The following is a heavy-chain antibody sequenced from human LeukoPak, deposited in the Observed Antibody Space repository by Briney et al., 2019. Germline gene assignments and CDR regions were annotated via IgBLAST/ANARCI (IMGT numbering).Heavy chain of an antibody. CDR2: NSIRGGSI. Sequence: GGTLSLSCTASGFTLNGYHMNWFRQAPPKEREWCSYNSIRGGSIYYTDSLKGRFTISGDNAKSSLYLQMSSLRAQDTAVYYCARLPTLNNQLVQTSGDAFDIWGRGTRVTVSS. D-gene: IGHD2-2*01. V-gene: IGHV3-48*01. CDR1: GFTLNGYH. CDR3: ARLPTLNNQLVQTSGDAFDI. J-gene: IGHJ3*02.